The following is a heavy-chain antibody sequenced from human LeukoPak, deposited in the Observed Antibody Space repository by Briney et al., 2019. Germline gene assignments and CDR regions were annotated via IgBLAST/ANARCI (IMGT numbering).Heavy chain of an antibody. V-gene: IGHV4-59*01. CDR3: ARQIRLDYYDSSGYYFDS. CDR2: IYYSGST. Sequence: SEALSLTCTVSGGSINTYYWSWIRQPPGKGLEWIGYIYYSGSTNYNPSLKSRVIILVDTSKNQFSLKLSSVTAADTAVYYCARQIRLDYYDSSGYYFDSWGQGTLVTVSS. D-gene: IGHD3-22*01. CDR1: GGSINTYY. J-gene: IGHJ4*02.